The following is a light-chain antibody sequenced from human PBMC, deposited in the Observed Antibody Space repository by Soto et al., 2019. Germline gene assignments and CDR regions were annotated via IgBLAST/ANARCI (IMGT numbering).Light chain of an antibody. CDR3: QQRSNWPPKIT. CDR2: DAS. V-gene: IGKV3-11*01. CDR1: QSVSSY. Sequence: EIVLTQSPATLSLSPGERATLSCRASQSVSSYLAWYQQKPGQAPRLLIYDASNRATGIPARFSGSGSGTDFPLPISSLEPEDFAVYYGQQRSNWPPKITFGQGTRLEIK. J-gene: IGKJ5*01.